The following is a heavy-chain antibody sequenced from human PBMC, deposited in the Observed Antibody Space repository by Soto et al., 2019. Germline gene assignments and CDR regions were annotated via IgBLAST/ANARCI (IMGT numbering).Heavy chain of an antibody. Sequence: PSETLSLTCTVSGGSINIGVYYWNCMRQHPGKGLEWIGYIYHSGTTYYNPSLRSRATISVDTSERQFSLNLSSVTAADTAVYYCARAGDYGDYSFDYWGQGTLVTVSS. D-gene: IGHD4-17*01. CDR3: ARAGDYGDYSFDY. J-gene: IGHJ4*02. CDR2: IYHSGTT. CDR1: GGSINIGVYY. V-gene: IGHV4-31*03.